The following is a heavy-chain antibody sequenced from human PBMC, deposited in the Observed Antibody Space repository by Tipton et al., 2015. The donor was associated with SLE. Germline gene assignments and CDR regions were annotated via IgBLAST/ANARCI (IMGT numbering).Heavy chain of an antibody. Sequence: TLSLTCTVSGDSFSSGSSSWNWVRQPAGKGLEWIGLIYNSGITNYNPSLQSRVTLSVDMSKNQFSLRLSSVTAADTGVYYCVKRVVVVSPRDYYYYMDVWGKGTTVTVSS. V-gene: IGHV4-61*02. D-gene: IGHD2-15*01. CDR3: VKRVVVVSPRDYYYYMDV. J-gene: IGHJ6*03. CDR2: IYNSGIT. CDR1: GDSFSSGSSS.